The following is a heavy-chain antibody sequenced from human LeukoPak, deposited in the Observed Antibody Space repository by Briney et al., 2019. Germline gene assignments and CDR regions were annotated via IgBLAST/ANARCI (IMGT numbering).Heavy chain of an antibody. D-gene: IGHD2-8*01. J-gene: IGHJ3*02. CDR2: ISWNGGTI. CDR1: GFTFDDYA. Sequence: GRSLRLSCAASGFTFDDYAMHWVRQAPGKGLEWVSGISWNGGTIDYADSVKGRFTISRDNAKNSLYLQMNSLRAEDMALYYCAKDSDLGYCSTTRRHKGAFDMWGQGTMVTVSS. V-gene: IGHV3-9*03. CDR3: AKDSDLGYCSTTRRHKGAFDM.